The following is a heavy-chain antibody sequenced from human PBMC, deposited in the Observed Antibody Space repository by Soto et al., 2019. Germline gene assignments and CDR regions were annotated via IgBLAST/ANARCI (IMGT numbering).Heavy chain of an antibody. CDR2: IYHTGST. CDR3: AHRPIVGAAI. J-gene: IGHJ4*01. V-gene: IGHV4-4*02. D-gene: IGHD1-26*01. Sequence: LSLTCGVFGGSISNSNWWTWVRQPPGKGLEWIGEIYHTGSTNYNSSLMSRVTISLDKPNNQFSLKLSSVTAADTAVYYCAHRPIVGAAIWGQGTLVTVSS. CDR1: GGSISNSNW.